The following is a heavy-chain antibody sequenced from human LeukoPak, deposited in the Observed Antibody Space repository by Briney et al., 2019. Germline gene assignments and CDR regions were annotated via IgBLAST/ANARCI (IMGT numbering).Heavy chain of an antibody. CDR1: GVSISSYY. CDR2: IYYSGST. J-gene: IGHJ5*02. V-gene: IGHV4-59*01. D-gene: IGHD2-8*01. CDR3: ARDGCTNGVCSNWFDP. Sequence: PSETLSLTCTVSGVSISSYYWSWIRQPPGKGLEWIGYIYYSGSTNYNPSLKSRVTISVDTSKNQFSLKLSSVTAADTAVYYCARDGCTNGVCSNWFDPWGQGTLVTVSS.